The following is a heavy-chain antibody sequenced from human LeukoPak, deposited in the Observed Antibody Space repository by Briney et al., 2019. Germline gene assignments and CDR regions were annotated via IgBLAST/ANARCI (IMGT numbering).Heavy chain of an antibody. Sequence: ASVKVSCKASGYTFTGYYMHWVRQAPGQGLEWMGWINPNSGGTNYAQKFQGRVTMTRDTSISTAYMELSRLRSDDTAVYYCARGSVDTAMVDPPAYYYYYYMDVWGKGTTVTISS. J-gene: IGHJ6*03. CDR3: ARGSVDTAMVDPPAYYYYYYMDV. CDR1: GYTFTGYY. CDR2: INPNSGGT. V-gene: IGHV1-2*02. D-gene: IGHD5-18*01.